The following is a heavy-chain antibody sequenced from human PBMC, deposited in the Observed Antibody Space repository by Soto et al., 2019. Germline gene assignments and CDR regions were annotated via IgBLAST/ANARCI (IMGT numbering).Heavy chain of an antibody. CDR2: TYYRSKWYN. CDR3: VRLIGNSWLDC. CDR1: GDSVSSSSVT. V-gene: IGHV6-1*01. D-gene: IGHD1-26*01. J-gene: IGHJ5*01. Sequence: PSQTLSLTCAISGDSVSSSSVTWNWIRQSPSRGLEWLGRTYYRSKWYNDYAESVKSRITINPDTSKNQFSLHLNSVTPEDTAVDYCVRLIGNSWLDCWAQGTLVTFSS.